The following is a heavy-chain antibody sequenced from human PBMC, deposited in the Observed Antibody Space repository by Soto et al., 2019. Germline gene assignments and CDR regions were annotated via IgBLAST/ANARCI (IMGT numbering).Heavy chain of an antibody. D-gene: IGHD3-10*01. CDR2: IIPIFGTA. CDR3: ARGAYYYGSGSYSQYNWFDP. J-gene: IGHJ5*02. CDR1: GGTFSSYA. V-gene: IGHV1-69*01. Sequence: QVQLVQSGAEVKKPGSSVKVSCKASGGTFSSYAISWVRQAPGQGLEWMGGIIPIFGTANYAQKFQRRVTIPADESTSTAYMELSSLRSEDTAVYYCARGAYYYGSGSYSQYNWFDPWGQGTLVTVSS.